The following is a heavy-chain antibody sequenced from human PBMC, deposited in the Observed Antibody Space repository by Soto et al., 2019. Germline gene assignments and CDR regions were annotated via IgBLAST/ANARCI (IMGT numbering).Heavy chain of an antibody. CDR2: ISTYNGNT. D-gene: IGHD3-3*01. Sequence: QVQLVQSGAEVKKPGASVKVSCKASGYTFTSYGINWVRQAPGQGLEWMGWISTYNGNTNYAQKLQGRVTMTTDTSTSTAYMELRSLRSYDTAVYYCARALLYYDFWSGLESDYWGQGTLVTVSS. V-gene: IGHV1-18*01. CDR1: GYTFTSYG. CDR3: ARALLYYDFWSGLESDY. J-gene: IGHJ4*02.